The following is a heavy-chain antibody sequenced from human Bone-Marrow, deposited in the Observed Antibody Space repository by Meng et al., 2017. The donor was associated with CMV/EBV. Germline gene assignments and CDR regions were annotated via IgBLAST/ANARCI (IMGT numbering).Heavy chain of an antibody. D-gene: IGHD2-2*01. CDR1: GGSFSGYY. Sequence: SETLSLTCAVYGGSFSGYYWSWIRQPPGKGLEWIGEINHSGSTNYNPSLKSRVTISVDTSKNQFSLKLSSVTAADTAVYYCARGGVVVPAAKSHYFDDWGQGTLVTVSS. CDR3: ARGGVVVPAAKSHYFDD. V-gene: IGHV4-34*01. J-gene: IGHJ4*02. CDR2: INHSGST.